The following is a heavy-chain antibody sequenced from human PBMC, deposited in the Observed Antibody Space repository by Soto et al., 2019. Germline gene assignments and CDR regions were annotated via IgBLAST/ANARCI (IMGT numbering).Heavy chain of an antibody. V-gene: IGHV1-69*01. CDR2: IIPIFGTA. CDR1: GGTFSSYA. J-gene: IGHJ3*02. D-gene: IGHD3-22*01. CDR3: ARSTMIVVVINDAFDI. Sequence: QVQLVQSGAEVKKPGSSVKVSCKASGGTFSSYAIGWVRQAPGQGLEWMGGIIPIFGTANYAQKFQGRVTITADESTSTAYMELSSLRSEDTAVYYCARSTMIVVVINDAFDIWGQGTMVTVSS.